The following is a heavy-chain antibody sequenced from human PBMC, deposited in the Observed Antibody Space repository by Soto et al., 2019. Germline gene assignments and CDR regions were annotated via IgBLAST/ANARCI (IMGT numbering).Heavy chain of an antibody. CDR3: ARGEYQLLFSSGFRIYYYGMDV. CDR2: INPNSGGT. Sequence: EASVKVSCKASGYTFTGYYMHWVRQAPGQGLEWMGWINPNSGGTNYAQKFQGWVTMTRDTSISTAYMELSRLRSDDTAVYYCARGEYQLLFSSGFRIYYYGMDVWGQGTTVTVSS. D-gene: IGHD2-2*01. J-gene: IGHJ6*02. V-gene: IGHV1-2*04. CDR1: GYTFTGYY.